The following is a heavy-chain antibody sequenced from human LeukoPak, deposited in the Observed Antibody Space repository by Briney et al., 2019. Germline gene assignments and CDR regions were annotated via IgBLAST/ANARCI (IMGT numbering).Heavy chain of an antibody. CDR2: ISSSGSTI. Sequence: PGGSLRLSCAASGFTFSDYYMSWIRQAPGKGLEWVSYISSSGSTIYYADSVKGRFTISRDNAKNSLYLQMNSLRAEDTAVYYCTREQQLGGYYYYMDVWGKGTTVTVSS. CDR3: TREQQLGGYYYYMDV. D-gene: IGHD6-13*01. CDR1: GFTFSDYY. J-gene: IGHJ6*03. V-gene: IGHV3-11*01.